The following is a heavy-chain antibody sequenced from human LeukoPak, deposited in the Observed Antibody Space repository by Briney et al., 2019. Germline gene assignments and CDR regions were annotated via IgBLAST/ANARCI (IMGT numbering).Heavy chain of an antibody. V-gene: IGHV4-4*07. Sequence: PSETLSLTCTASGGSISSYYWSWIRQPAGKGLEWIGRIYTSGSTNYNPSLKSRVTMSVDTSKNQFSLKLSSVTAADTAVYYCARDSTMKSSTSCYDYWGQGTLVTVSS. J-gene: IGHJ4*02. D-gene: IGHD2-2*01. CDR1: GGSISSYY. CDR2: IYTSGST. CDR3: ARDSTMKSSTSCYDY.